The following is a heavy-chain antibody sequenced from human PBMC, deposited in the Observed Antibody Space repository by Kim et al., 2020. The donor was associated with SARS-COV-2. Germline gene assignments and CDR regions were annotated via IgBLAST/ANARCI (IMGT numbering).Heavy chain of an antibody. V-gene: IGHV1-46*04. D-gene: IGHD3-22*01. Sequence: ASVKVSCKASGYTFTSYYMNWVRQAPGQGLEWMGMINPCGGNTRYAQKLQGRVTMTRDTSTSTAYMELSSLRSEDTAVYYCARGVRRGWSRGFAGKYDYW. CDR1: GYTFTSYY. J-gene: IGHJ4*01. CDR2: INPCGGNT. CDR3: ARGVRRGWSRGFAGKYDY.